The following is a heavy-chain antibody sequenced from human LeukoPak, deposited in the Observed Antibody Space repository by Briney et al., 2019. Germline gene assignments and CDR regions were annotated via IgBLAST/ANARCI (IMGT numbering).Heavy chain of an antibody. CDR2: IVVGSGNT. D-gene: IGHD2-15*01. Sequence: SVKVSCKASGFTFTSSAMQWVRQARGQRLEWIGWIVVGSGNTNYAQKFQERATITRDMSTSTAYMELSSLRSEDTAVYYCAAGWVCSGGSCYYYFDYWGQGTLVTVSS. V-gene: IGHV1-58*02. J-gene: IGHJ4*02. CDR1: GFTFTSSA. CDR3: AAGWVCSGGSCYYYFDY.